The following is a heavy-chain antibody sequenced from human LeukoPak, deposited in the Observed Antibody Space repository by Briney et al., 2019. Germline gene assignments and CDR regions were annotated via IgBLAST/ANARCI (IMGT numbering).Heavy chain of an antibody. J-gene: IGHJ6*02. V-gene: IGHV3-53*01. CDR3: AKEFYFATAV. Sequence: GGSLRLSCAASGFSVSNNYMSWVRQAPGKGLEWVSLIYSGGDKRYAASVKGRFTISRDNSKNTLYLQMDSLRVEDTAVYYCAKEFYFATAVWGQGTTVTVS. CDR1: GFSVSNNY. D-gene: IGHD2-15*01. CDR2: IYSGGDK.